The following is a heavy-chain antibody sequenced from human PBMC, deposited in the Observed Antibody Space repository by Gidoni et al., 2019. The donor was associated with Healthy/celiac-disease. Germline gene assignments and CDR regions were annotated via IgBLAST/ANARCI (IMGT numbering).Heavy chain of an antibody. CDR1: GFTFSSYA. D-gene: IGHD6-13*01. CDR3: ARSSSSWYPFDY. V-gene: IGHV3-30-3*01. J-gene: IGHJ4*02. Sequence: QVQLVESGGGVVQPGRSLRLSCAASGFTFSSYAMHGVRQAPGKGLEWVAVISYDGSNKYYADSVKGRFTISRDNSKNTLYLQMNSLRAEDTAVYYCARSSSSWYPFDYWGQGTLVTVSS. CDR2: ISYDGSNK.